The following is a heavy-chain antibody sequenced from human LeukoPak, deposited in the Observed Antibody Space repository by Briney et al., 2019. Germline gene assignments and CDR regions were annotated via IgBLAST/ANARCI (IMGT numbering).Heavy chain of an antibody. D-gene: IGHD1-26*01. CDR3: ATGLVGATLKGYNWFDP. CDR2: FDPEDGET. CDR1: GYTPTELS. Sequence: GASVKVSCKVSGYTPTELSMHWVRQAPGKGLEWMGGFDPEDGETIYAQKFQGRVTMTEDISTDTAYMELSSLRSEDTAVYYCATGLVGATLKGYNWFDPWGQGTLVTVSS. J-gene: IGHJ5*02. V-gene: IGHV1-24*01.